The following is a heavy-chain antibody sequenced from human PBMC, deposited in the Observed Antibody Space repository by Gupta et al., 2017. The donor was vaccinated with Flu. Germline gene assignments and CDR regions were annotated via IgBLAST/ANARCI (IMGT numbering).Heavy chain of an antibody. Sequence: EVQLLESGGGLVQPGGSLRLSCAASGFTFSSYTMSWVRQAPGKGLEWVSSIIASGGSTYHADSVKGRFTISRDNSKNTLYLQMNSLRAEDTAIYYCAREFGPYFDYWGQGTLVTVSS. V-gene: IGHV3-23*01. J-gene: IGHJ4*02. CDR2: IIASGGST. D-gene: IGHD3-10*01. CDR1: GFTFSSYT. CDR3: AREFGPYFDY.